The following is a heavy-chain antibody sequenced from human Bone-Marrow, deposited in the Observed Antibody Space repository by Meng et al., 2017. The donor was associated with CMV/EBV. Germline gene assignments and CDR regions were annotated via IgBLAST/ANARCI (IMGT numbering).Heavy chain of an antibody. J-gene: IGHJ6*02. V-gene: IGHV1-69*16. Sequence: SVKVSCKASGGTFSSYTISWVRQAPGQGLEWMGRIIPILGIANYAQKFQGRLTITTDESTSIVSMELNNLRSEDTAVYYCARDRTGDCSSTSCYNYYYYYGMDVWGQGTTVTVSS. CDR1: GGTFSSYT. D-gene: IGHD2-2*02. CDR3: ARDRTGDCSSTSCYNYYYYYGMDV. CDR2: IIPILGIA.